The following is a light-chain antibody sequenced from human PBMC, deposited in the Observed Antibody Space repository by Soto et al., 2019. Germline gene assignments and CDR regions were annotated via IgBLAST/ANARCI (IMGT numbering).Light chain of an antibody. CDR2: GAS. CDR1: QSVSSSY. Sequence: EIVLTQSPGTLSLSPGERATLSCRASQSVSSSYLAWYQQKPGQAPRLLIYGASSRATGIPDRFSGSGSGTNCTLTISRLEPEDIAVYYCQQYGSSPVTFGQGTKVEIK. CDR3: QQYGSSPVT. V-gene: IGKV3-20*01. J-gene: IGKJ1*01.